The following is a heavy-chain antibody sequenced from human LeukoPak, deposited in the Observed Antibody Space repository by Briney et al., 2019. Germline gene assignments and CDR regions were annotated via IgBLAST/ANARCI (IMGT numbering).Heavy chain of an antibody. J-gene: IGHJ4*02. CDR2: INPSGGST. V-gene: IGHV1-46*01. CDR3: ARDPDDFWSGYSYYFDY. CDR1: GYTFTSYY. D-gene: IGHD3-3*01. Sequence: ASVKVSCKASGYTFTSYYMHWVRQPPGQGLEWMGIINPSGGSTSYAQKFQGRVTMTRDTSTSTVYMELSSLRSEDTAVYYCARDPDDFWSGYSYYFDYWGQGTLVTVSS.